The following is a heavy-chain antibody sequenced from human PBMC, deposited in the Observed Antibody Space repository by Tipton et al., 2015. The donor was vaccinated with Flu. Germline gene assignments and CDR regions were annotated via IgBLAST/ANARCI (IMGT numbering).Heavy chain of an antibody. CDR1: GGTFSSYA. CDR3: ARDSPYYYDSSGSRCGY. V-gene: IGHV1-69*06. Sequence: QVQLVQSGAEVKKPGSSVKVSCKASGGTFSSYAISWVRQAPGQGLEWMGGIIPIFGTANYAQKLQGRVTMTTDTSTSTAYMELRSLRSDDTAVYYCARDSPYYYDSSGSRCGYWGQGTLVTVSS. CDR2: IIPIFGTA. J-gene: IGHJ4*02. D-gene: IGHD3-22*01.